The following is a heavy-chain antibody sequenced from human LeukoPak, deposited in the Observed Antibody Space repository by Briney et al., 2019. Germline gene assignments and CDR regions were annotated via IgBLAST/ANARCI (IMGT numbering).Heavy chain of an antibody. V-gene: IGHV4-61*02. Sequence: SETLSLTCTVSGGSISSGSYYWSWIRQPAGKGLEWTGRIYTSGSTNYNPSLKSRVTISVDTSKNQFSLKLSSVTAADTAVYYCARDNMGSKAAAADYWGQGTLVTVSS. D-gene: IGHD6-13*01. J-gene: IGHJ4*02. CDR2: IYTSGST. CDR3: ARDNMGSKAAAADY. CDR1: GGSISSGSYY.